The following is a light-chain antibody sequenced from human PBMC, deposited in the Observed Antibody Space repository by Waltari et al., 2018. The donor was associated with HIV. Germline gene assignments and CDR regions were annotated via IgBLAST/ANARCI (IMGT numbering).Light chain of an antibody. CDR2: DVT. CDR1: SGALDGSSF. Sequence: QSALTQPRSVSGSPGQSVTLSCTGSSGALDGSSFVSWYQQHPGEAPKVVIYDVTKRPSGVPDRFSGSRSGNTASLTISGLQAEDEADYYCGSYTSSNTYVFGTGTKVTVL. J-gene: IGLJ1*01. CDR3: GSYTSSNTYV. V-gene: IGLV2-11*01.